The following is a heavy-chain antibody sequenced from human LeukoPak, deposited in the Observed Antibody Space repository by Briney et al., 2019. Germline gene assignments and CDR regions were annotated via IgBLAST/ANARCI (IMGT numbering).Heavy chain of an antibody. V-gene: IGHV4-59*08. CDR3: ARVGVRGNWFDP. CDR1: GGSISIYY. CDR2: IYYSGST. Sequence: PSETLSLTCTVSGGSISIYYWSWIRQPPGKGLEWIGYIYYSGSTNYNPSLKSRVTISVDTSKNQFSLKLSSVTAADTAVYYCARVGVRGNWFDPWGQETLVTVSS. J-gene: IGHJ5*02.